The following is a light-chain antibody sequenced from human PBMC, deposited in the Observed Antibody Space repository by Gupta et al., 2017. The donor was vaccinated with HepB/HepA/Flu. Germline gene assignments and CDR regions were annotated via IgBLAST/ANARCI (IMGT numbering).Light chain of an antibody. CDR2: DAS. J-gene: IGKJ2*01. CDR1: QDIGKY. CDR3: QQYGNLPPARDT. Sequence: DIKLTKSPSSLSASVGDRGTITCQASQDIGKYLICYQQHPGMAPKILIYDASNLETGVRSRFSGSGCGTYFTYTTSSLQPEEIATYYCQQYGNLPPARDTFGRGTKLEIK. V-gene: IGKV1-33*01.